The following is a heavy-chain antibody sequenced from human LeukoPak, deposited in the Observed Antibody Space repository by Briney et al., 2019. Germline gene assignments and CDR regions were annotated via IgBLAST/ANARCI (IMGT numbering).Heavy chain of an antibody. V-gene: IGHV4-39*01. CDR2: IYYSGST. CDR3: ARPLLPYSSGLPFDY. Sequence: PSETLSLTCTVSGGSISSSSYYWGWIRQPPGKGLEWIGSIYYSGSTYYNPSLKSRVTISVDTSKNQFSLKLSSMTAADTAVYYCARPLLPYSSGLPFDYWGQGTLVTVSS. D-gene: IGHD6-25*01. CDR1: GGSISSSSYY. J-gene: IGHJ4*02.